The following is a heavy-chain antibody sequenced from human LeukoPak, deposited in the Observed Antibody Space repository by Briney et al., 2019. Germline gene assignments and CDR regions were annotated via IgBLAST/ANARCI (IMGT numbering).Heavy chain of an antibody. Sequence: SSQTLSLTCTVSGGSISSGGYYWSWTRQHPGKGLEWIGYIYYSGSTYYNPSLKSRVTISVDTSKNQFSLKLSSVTAADTAVYYCASENSSSWTIDYWGQGTLVTVSS. D-gene: IGHD6-13*01. V-gene: IGHV4-31*03. J-gene: IGHJ4*02. CDR3: ASENSSSWTIDY. CDR1: GGSISSGGYY. CDR2: IYYSGST.